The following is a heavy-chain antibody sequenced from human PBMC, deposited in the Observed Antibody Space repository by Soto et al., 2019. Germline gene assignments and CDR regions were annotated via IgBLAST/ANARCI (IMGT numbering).Heavy chain of an antibody. D-gene: IGHD4-17*01. Sequence: EVQLVESGGGLVQPGGSLRLSCAASGFAFNDYWMHWVRQVPGTGLVWVSRINTDSSTKKYADSVKGRFTISRDNGKNRVYLQLNSLRAEDTAIYFCAGGLKPEVVRGTVKHINWFDRWGQGTPVTVSS. V-gene: IGHV3-74*03. CDR2: INTDSSTK. CDR1: GFAFNDYW. CDR3: AGGLKPEVVRGTVKHINWFDR. J-gene: IGHJ5*02.